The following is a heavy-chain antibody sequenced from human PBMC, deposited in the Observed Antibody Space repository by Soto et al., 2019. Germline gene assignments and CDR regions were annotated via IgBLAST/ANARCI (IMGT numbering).Heavy chain of an antibody. CDR1: GGTFSSYT. CDR3: ARGSGYSSSSRHNWFDP. J-gene: IGHJ5*02. D-gene: IGHD6-6*01. Sequence: QVQLVQSGAEVKKPGSSVKVSCKASGGTFSSYTISWVRQAPGQGLEWMGRIIPILGIANYAQKFQGRVTITADKSTSTADMELSSLRSEDTAVYYCARGSGYSSSSRHNWFDPWGQGTLVTVSS. CDR2: IIPILGIA. V-gene: IGHV1-69*02.